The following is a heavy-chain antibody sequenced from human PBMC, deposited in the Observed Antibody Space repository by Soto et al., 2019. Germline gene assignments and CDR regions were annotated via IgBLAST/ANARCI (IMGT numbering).Heavy chain of an antibody. CDR3: ARALLQYSSSSPYYYYYYMDV. Sequence: SQTLSLTCAISGDSVSSNSAAWNWIRQSPSRGLEWLGRTYYRSKWYNDYAVSVKSRITINPDTSKNQFSLQLNSVTPEDTAVYYCARALLQYSSSSPYYYYYYMDVWGKGTTVTVSS. D-gene: IGHD6-6*01. V-gene: IGHV6-1*01. J-gene: IGHJ6*03. CDR1: GDSVSSNSAA. CDR2: TYYRSKWYN.